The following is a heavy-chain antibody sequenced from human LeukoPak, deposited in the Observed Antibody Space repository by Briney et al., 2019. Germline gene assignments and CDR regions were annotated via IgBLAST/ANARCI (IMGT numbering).Heavy chain of an antibody. J-gene: IGHJ6*02. CDR2: ISSSSSYI. CDR3: ARAQQLWFGEFQTAGMDV. D-gene: IGHD3-10*01. Sequence: GRSLRLSCATSGFTFSSYSMHWVRQAPGKGLEWVSSISSSSSYIYYADSVKGRFTISRDNAKNSLYLQMNSLRAEDTAVYYCARAQQLWFGEFQTAGMDVWGQGTTVTVSS. CDR1: GFTFSSYS. V-gene: IGHV3-21*01.